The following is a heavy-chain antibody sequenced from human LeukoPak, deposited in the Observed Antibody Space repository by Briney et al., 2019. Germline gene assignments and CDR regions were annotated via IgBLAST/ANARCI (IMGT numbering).Heavy chain of an antibody. CDR1: GFIFSDYD. CDR2: TWYDGSNK. Sequence: GGSLRLSCAASGFIFSDYDMRWVRQTPGKGLEWVGVTWYDGSNKYYAESVKGRFTISRDNSRNTLYLQMNRLRAEDTALYFCARERVVGPTTYYYYGMDVWGQGTTVTVSS. CDR3: ARERVVGPTTYYYYGMDV. V-gene: IGHV3-33*01. J-gene: IGHJ6*02. D-gene: IGHD1-26*01.